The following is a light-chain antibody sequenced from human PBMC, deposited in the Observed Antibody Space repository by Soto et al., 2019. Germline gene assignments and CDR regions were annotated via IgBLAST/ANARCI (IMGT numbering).Light chain of an antibody. J-gene: IGKJ3*01. CDR1: QSVSSY. V-gene: IGKV3-11*01. CDR3: QQRSNWALFT. Sequence: EIVLTQSPATLSLSPGERATLSCRASQSVSSYLAWYQQKPGQAPRLLIYDASNRATGIPARFSGSGSGTDFTLTISSLEPEDFAVYYCQQRSNWALFTCGPGTKVDIK. CDR2: DAS.